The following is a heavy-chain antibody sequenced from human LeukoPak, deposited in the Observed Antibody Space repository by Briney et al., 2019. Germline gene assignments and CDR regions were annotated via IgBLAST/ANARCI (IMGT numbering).Heavy chain of an antibody. D-gene: IGHD3-10*01. V-gene: IGHV3-21*04. Sequence: PGGSLRLSCAASGFTFSSYSMNWVRQAPGKGLEWVSSISSSSSYIYYADSVKGRFTISRDNAKNSLYLQMNSLRAEDTAVYYCAREDGSGSYYMAYWGQGTLVSVSS. J-gene: IGHJ4*02. CDR2: ISSSSSYI. CDR1: GFTFSSYS. CDR3: AREDGSGSYYMAY.